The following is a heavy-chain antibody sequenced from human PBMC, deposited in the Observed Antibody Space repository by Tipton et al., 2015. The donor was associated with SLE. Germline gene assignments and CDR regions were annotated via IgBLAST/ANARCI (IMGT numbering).Heavy chain of an antibody. Sequence: TLSLTCTVSGGSISSSSYYWGWIRQPPGKGLEWIGSIYYSGSTNYNPSLKSRVTISVDTSKNQFSLKLSSVAAADTAVYYCARGDYDFWSGYAAWVYWGQGTLVTVSS. CDR1: GGSISSSSYY. D-gene: IGHD3-3*01. CDR3: ARGDYDFWSGYAAWVY. V-gene: IGHV4-39*07. CDR2: IYYSGST. J-gene: IGHJ4*02.